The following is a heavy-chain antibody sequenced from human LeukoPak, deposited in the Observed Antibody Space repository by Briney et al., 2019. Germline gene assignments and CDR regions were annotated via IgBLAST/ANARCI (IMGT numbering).Heavy chain of an antibody. D-gene: IGHD3-10*01. CDR3: AKDVLLISGSGSYCDY. CDR2: ISWNSGSI. CDR1: GFTFDDYA. J-gene: IGHJ4*02. V-gene: IGHV3-9*01. Sequence: GGSLRLSCAASGFTFDDYAMHWVRQAPGKGLEWVSGISWNSGSIGYADSVKGRFTISRDNAKNSLYLQMNSLRAEDTALYYCAKDVLLISGSGSYCDYWGQGTLVTVSS.